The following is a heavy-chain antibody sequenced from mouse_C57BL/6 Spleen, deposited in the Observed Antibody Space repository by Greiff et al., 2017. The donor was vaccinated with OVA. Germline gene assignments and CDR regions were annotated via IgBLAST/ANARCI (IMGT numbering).Heavy chain of an antibody. D-gene: IGHD3-2*02. J-gene: IGHJ3*01. CDR3: ARKGDSSGWFAY. V-gene: IGHV1-50*01. CDR2: IDPSDSYT. CDR1: GYTFTSYW. Sequence: QVQLQQPGAELVKPGASVKLSCKASGYTFTSYWMQWVKQRPGQGLEWIGEIDPSDSYTNYNQKFKGKATLTVDTSSSTAYMQLSSLTSEDSAVYYCARKGDSSGWFAYWGQGTLVTVSA.